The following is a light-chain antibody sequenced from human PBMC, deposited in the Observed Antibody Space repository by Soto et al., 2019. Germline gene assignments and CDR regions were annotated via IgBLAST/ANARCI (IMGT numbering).Light chain of an antibody. CDR1: SSDVGGYNY. CDR3: CSYAGDYTFV. J-gene: IGLJ1*01. V-gene: IGLV2-11*01. Sequence: QSVLTQPRSVSGSPGQSVTISCTGTSSDVGGYNYVSWYQQYPGKAPKVMIYDVKTRPSGVPDRFSGSKSGNTASLTISGLQSEEEADYYCCSYAGDYTFVFGTGTKLTVL. CDR2: DVK.